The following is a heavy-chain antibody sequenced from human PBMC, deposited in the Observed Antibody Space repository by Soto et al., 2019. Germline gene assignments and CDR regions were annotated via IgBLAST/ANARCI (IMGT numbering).Heavy chain of an antibody. Sequence: QLQLQASGPGLVKPSETLSLTCTVSGGSISSSSYYWGWIRQPPGKGLEWIGSIYYSGSTYYNPSLKSRVTISVDTSKNQFSLTLSSVTAADTAVYYCARHDWAKPFDYWGQGTLVTVSS. D-gene: IGHD3-9*01. CDR3: ARHDWAKPFDY. V-gene: IGHV4-39*01. J-gene: IGHJ4*02. CDR1: GGSISSSSYY. CDR2: IYYSGST.